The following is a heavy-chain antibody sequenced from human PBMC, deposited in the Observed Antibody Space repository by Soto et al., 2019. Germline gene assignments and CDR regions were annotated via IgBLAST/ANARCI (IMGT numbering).Heavy chain of an antibody. Sequence: GASVKVSCKSSGYTFTSYYIHWVRQAPGQGLEWMGIINPSGGSTSYAQKFQGRLTMTRDMSTSTVYMEVSSLRSEDTAVYYCARAAIRGIILGTLDNWGQGTLVTVSS. CDR3: ARAAIRGIILGTLDN. J-gene: IGHJ4*02. D-gene: IGHD3-10*01. CDR1: GYTFTSYY. CDR2: INPSGGST. V-gene: IGHV1-46*01.